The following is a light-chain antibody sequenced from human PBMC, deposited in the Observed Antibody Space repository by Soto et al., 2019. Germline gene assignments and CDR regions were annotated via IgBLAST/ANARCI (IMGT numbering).Light chain of an antibody. CDR3: SSYTTGSTLPWV. CDR2: GVN. J-gene: IGLJ1*01. V-gene: IGLV2-14*01. CDR1: SNDIGTYEY. Sequence: QSVLTQPASVSGSPGQSITISCTGSSNDIGTYEYVSWHQHHPGRAPKLIIFGVNDRPSGISDRFSGSKSGNTASLNIFGLQLEDEAVYYCSSYTTGSTLPWVFGTGTKVTVL.